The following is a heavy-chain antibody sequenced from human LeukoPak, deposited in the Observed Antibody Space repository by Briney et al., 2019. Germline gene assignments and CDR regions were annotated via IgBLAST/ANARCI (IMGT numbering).Heavy chain of an antibody. J-gene: IGHJ6*03. Sequence: EASVKVSCKAPGGTFSSYAISWVRQAPGQGLEWMGGIIPIFGTANYAQKFQGRVTITTDESTSTAYMELSSLRSEDTAVYYCARVARGYYYYYYMDVWGKGTTVTVSS. D-gene: IGHD3-3*02. CDR2: IIPIFGTA. CDR3: ARVARGYYYYYYMDV. CDR1: GGTFSSYA. V-gene: IGHV1-69*05.